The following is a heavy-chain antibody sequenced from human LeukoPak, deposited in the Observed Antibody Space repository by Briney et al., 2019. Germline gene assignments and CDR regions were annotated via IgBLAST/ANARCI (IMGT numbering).Heavy chain of an antibody. J-gene: IGHJ4*02. D-gene: IGHD6-13*01. CDR2: IISSSSYL. V-gene: IGHV3-21*01. Sequence: GGSLILPCAASGFIFISYAMNWVRQAPGEGLEWVSSIISSSSYLYYADSVKGRFTISREKAKNSLYVQMKRLRAEDKAVYYCGREQQLGEFDYWGQGTLVTVSS. CDR3: GREQQLGEFDY. CDR1: GFIFISYA.